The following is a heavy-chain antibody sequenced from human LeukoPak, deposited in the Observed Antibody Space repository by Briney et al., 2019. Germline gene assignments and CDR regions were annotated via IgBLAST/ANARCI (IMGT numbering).Heavy chain of an antibody. V-gene: IGHV3-48*03. CDR1: GFTFSSYE. J-gene: IGHJ4*02. CDR3: ARDKEGRGLTNLDY. CDR2: IHNSGNYI. D-gene: IGHD3-10*01. Sequence: PGGSLRLSCAASGFTFSSYEMNWVRQAPGKGLEWVSYIHNSGNYIYYADSVKGRFTISRDNAKNSLYLQVNSLRAEDTAVYYCARDKEGRGLTNLDYWGQGTLVTVSS.